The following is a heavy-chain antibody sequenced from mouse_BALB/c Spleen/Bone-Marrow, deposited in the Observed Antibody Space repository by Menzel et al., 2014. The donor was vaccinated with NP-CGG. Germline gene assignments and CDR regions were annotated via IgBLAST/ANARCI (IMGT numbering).Heavy chain of an antibody. CDR3: ARGGNYGY. J-gene: IGHJ2*01. CDR2: IFPGIGTT. V-gene: IGHV1S132*01. D-gene: IGHD2-1*01. CDR1: GYTFTNYW. Sequence: VQVVESGAELVKPGASVKLSCKTSGYTFTNYWIQWVKQRPGQGLGWIGEIFPGIGTTYYNEKFKGKATLTIDTSPSTAYMQLSSLTSEDSAVYFCARGGNYGYWGQGTTLTVSS.